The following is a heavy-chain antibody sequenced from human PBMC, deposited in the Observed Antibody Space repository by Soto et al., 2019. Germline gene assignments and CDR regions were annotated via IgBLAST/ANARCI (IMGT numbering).Heavy chain of an antibody. V-gene: IGHV4-59*01. J-gene: IGHJ5*02. CDR3: ARDRIAVAGRRFDP. CDR1: GGSISSYY. Sequence: ETLSLTCTVSGGSISSYYWSWIRQPPGKGLEWIGYIYYSGSTNYNPSLKSRVTISVDTSKNQFSLKLSSVTAADTAVYYCARDRIAVAGRRFDPWGQGTLVTVSS. D-gene: IGHD6-19*01. CDR2: IYYSGST.